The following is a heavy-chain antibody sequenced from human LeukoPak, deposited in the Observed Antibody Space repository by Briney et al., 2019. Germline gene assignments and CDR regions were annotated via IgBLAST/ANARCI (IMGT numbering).Heavy chain of an antibody. Sequence: ASVKVSCKASGYTFTSYAMHWVRQAPGQRLEWMGWINTGNGNTKYSQKFQGRVTITRDTSASTAYMELSSLRSEDTAVYYCARDGGRYYYDSNRGAFDIWGQGTMVTVSS. V-gene: IGHV1-3*04. D-gene: IGHD3-22*01. CDR3: ARDGGRYYYDSNRGAFDI. CDR2: INTGNGNT. J-gene: IGHJ3*02. CDR1: GYTFTSYA.